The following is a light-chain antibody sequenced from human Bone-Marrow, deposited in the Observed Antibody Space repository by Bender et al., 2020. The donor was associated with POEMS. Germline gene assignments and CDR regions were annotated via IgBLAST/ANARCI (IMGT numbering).Light chain of an antibody. V-gene: IGLV1-40*01. CDR2: GKT. Sequence: QSVLTQPPSVSGAPGQRVTISCTGSSSNIGAGYNVHWYQQLPGTAPKLLIYGKTNRPSGVPDRFYGYKSGTSASLAMTRLQAEEDADYYCSSCTSRSTYVVLGGGTRLTVL. J-gene: IGLJ3*02. CDR1: SSNIGAGYN. CDR3: SSCTSRSTYVV.